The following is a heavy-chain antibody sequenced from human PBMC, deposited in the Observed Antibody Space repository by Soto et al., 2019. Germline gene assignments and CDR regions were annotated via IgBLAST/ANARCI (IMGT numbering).Heavy chain of an antibody. V-gene: IGHV4-34*01. CDR2: INHSGST. D-gene: IGHD3-22*01. CDR3: ARRVSGYYHFDY. J-gene: IGHJ4*02. Sequence: QVQLQQRGAGLLKPSETLSLTCAVYGGSFSGYYWSWIRQPPGKGLEGIGEINHSGSTNYNPSLKSRVPISVDTSKNQFSLKLSSVTAADTAVYYCARRVSGYYHFDYWGQGTLVTVSS. CDR1: GGSFSGYY.